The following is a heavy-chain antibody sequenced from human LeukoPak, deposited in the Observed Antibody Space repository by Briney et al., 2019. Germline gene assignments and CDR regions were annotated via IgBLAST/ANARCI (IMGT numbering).Heavy chain of an antibody. CDR2: INPNSGGT. V-gene: IGHV1-2*02. D-gene: IGHD2-15*01. J-gene: IGHJ5*02. Sequence: ASVKVSCKASGYTFTGYYMHWVRQAPGQGLEWMGWINPNSGGTNYAQKFQGRVTMTRDTSISTAYMELSRLRSDGTAVYYCAREEIEVVAADGWFDPWGQGTLVTVSS. CDR1: GYTFTGYY. CDR3: AREEIEVVAADGWFDP.